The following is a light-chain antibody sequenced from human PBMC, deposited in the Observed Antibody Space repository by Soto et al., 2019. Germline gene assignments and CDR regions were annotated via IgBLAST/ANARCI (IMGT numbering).Light chain of an antibody. CDR1: QSISSW. CDR2: QAS. V-gene: IGKV1-5*03. Sequence: DIQMTQSPSTLSASVGDRVTITCRASQSISSWLAWFQQKPGKATKLLIYQASNLQSGVPSRFSGSGSGTEFTLTISSLQPDDFATYYCQQYNGYSETFGQGTKV. J-gene: IGKJ1*01. CDR3: QQYNGYSET.